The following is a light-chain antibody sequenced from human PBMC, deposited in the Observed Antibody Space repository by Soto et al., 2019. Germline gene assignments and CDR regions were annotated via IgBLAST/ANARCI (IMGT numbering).Light chain of an antibody. V-gene: IGKV1-39*01. CDR3: KQSYSTPLT. Sequence: KINHSPSVLYANIGDRVTLTCRASHSISNFLNWYQQKPGKAPNLLIYAASGLQSGVPSRFSGSGSGTDFTLTISSLHPDDFATDYCKQSYSTPLTFGGGTKVDIK. J-gene: IGKJ4*01. CDR2: AAS. CDR1: HSISNF.